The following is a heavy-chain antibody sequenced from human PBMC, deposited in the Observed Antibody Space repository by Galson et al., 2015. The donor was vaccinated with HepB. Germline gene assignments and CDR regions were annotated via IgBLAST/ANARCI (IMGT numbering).Heavy chain of an antibody. J-gene: IGHJ6*02. CDR2: IWYDGSNK. CDR3: ARDMGTIVVVPGGMDV. V-gene: IGHV3-33*01. CDR1: GFTFSSYG. Sequence: SLRLSCAASGFTFSSYGTHWVRQAPGKGPEWVAVIWYDGSNKYYADSVKGRFTISRDDSKNTLYLQMNSLRAEDTAVYYCARDMGTIVVVPGGMDVWGQGTTVTVSS. D-gene: IGHD2-2*01.